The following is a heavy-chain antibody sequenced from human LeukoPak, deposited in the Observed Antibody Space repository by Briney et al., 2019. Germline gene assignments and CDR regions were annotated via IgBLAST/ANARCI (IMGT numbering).Heavy chain of an antibody. V-gene: IGHV3-15*01. CDR1: GFTFTNAW. D-gene: IGHD6-19*01. J-gene: IGHJ4*02. CDR2: IKSKTDGGTT. CDR3: TTGGKWLADTAPFDY. Sequence: GGSLRLSCAASGFTFTNAWMSWVRQAPGKGLEWVGRIKSKTDGGTTDYAAPVKGRFTISRDDSKNTLYLQMNSLKTEDTAVYYCTTGGKWLADTAPFDYWGQRTLVTVSS.